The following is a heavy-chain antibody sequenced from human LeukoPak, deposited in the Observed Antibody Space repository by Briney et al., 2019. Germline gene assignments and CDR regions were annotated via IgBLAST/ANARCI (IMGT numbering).Heavy chain of an antibody. J-gene: IGHJ4*02. CDR2: ISSGSSYI. V-gene: IGHV3-21*01. D-gene: IGHD2-21*02. CDR1: GFTFSSYT. CDR3: ARGFVTFDY. Sequence: GGSLRLSCAASGFTFSSYTMNWVRQAPGKGLEWVSIISSGSSYIHYADSVKGRFTISRDNAKNSLYLQMNSLRAEDTAVYYCARGFVTFDYWGQGTLVTVSS.